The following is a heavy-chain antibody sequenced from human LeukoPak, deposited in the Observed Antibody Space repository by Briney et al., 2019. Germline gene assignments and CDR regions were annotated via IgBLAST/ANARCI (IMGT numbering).Heavy chain of an antibody. Sequence: ASVKVSCKASGYTFTSYAMHWVRQAPGQRLEWMGWINAGNGNTKYSQKFQGRVTITRDTSVSTAYMELSSLRSEDTAVYYCARAPCSGGSCYFRNNWFDPWGQETLVTVSS. CDR1: GYTFTSYA. D-gene: IGHD2-15*01. CDR2: INAGNGNT. CDR3: ARAPCSGGSCYFRNNWFDP. J-gene: IGHJ5*02. V-gene: IGHV1-3*01.